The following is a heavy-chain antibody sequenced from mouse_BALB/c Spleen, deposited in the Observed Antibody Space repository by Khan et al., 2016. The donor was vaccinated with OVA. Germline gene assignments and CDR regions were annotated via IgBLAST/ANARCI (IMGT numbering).Heavy chain of an antibody. CDR2: ISYSGST. CDR3: SRDGSRYNYAMDY. V-gene: IGHV3-2*02. Sequence: EVKLLESGPGLVKPSQSLSLTCPVTGYSITSDYAWNWIRQFPGNKLEWMGYISYSGSTNYNPALKSRISITRDTSKNQFFLQLNSVTTEDTATYYCSRDGSRYNYAMDYWGQGTSVTVSS. D-gene: IGHD2-3*01. CDR1: GYSITSDYA. J-gene: IGHJ4*01.